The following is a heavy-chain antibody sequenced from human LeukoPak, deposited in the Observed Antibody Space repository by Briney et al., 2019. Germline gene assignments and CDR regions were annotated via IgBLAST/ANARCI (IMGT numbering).Heavy chain of an antibody. Sequence: GGSLRLSCAASGFTFSSYSMNWVRQAPGKGLEWVSSISSSSSTIYYADSVRGRFTISRDNAKNSLYLQMNSLRAEDTAVYYCARGSGSYSFNLLGFDPWGQGTLVSVSS. J-gene: IGHJ5*02. V-gene: IGHV3-48*01. CDR1: GFTFSSYS. CDR3: ARGSGSYSFNLLGFDP. CDR2: ISSSSSTI. D-gene: IGHD1-26*01.